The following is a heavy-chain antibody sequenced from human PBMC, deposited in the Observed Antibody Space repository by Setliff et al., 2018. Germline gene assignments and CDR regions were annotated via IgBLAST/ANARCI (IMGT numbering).Heavy chain of an antibody. J-gene: IGHJ6*02. CDR1: GFTFSNFG. Sequence: GGSLRLSCATSGFTFSNFGMNWVRQAPGKGLEWISYIHDSGNPTYYADSVKGRFTISRDNTKNSLYLQMNSLRGEDTAVYHCTRDPTTMNQKDYYYYGMDVWGQGTTVTVSS. CDR2: IHDSGNPT. D-gene: IGHD3-22*01. V-gene: IGHV3-48*01. CDR3: TRDPTTMNQKDYYYYGMDV.